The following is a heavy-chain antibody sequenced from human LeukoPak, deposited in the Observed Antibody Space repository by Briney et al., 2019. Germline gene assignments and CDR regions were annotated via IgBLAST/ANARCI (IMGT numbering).Heavy chain of an antibody. D-gene: IGHD2-21*01. CDR1: GGSISSSSYY. CDR3: AREVVATASAFDC. V-gene: IGHV3-7*03. J-gene: IGHJ4*02. CDR2: IKDDGSVK. Sequence: ETLSLTCTVSGGSISSSSYYWGWVRQAPGKGLEWVANIKDDGSVKNHVDSLKGRFSISRDNARNSLYLQISSLRAEDTAVYYCAREVVATASAFDCWGQGTLVTVSS.